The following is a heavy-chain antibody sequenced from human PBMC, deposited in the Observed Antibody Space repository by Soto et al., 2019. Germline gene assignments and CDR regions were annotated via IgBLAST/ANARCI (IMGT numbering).Heavy chain of an antibody. V-gene: IGHV4-31*03. D-gene: IGHD5-12*01. CDR2: IYYSGST. Sequence: SETLSLTCTVSGGSISSGGYYWSWIRQHPGKGLEWIGYIYYSGSTYYNPSLKSRVTISVDTSKNQFSLKLSSVTAADTAVYYCARAAVATIPRGYYYYMDVWGKGTTVTVSS. J-gene: IGHJ6*03. CDR3: ARAAVATIPRGYYYYMDV. CDR1: GGSISSGGYY.